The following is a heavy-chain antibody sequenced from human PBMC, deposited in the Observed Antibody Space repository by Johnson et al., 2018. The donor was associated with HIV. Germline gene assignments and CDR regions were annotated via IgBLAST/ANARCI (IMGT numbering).Heavy chain of an antibody. V-gene: IGHV3-30*03. CDR3: ARGLTGRYYYDSSGDAFDI. CDR2: ISYDGSNK. D-gene: IGHD3-22*01. CDR1: GFTFSSYG. Sequence: QVHLVESGGGVVQPGRSLRLSCAASGFTFSSYGMHWVRQAPGKGLEWVAVISYDGSNKYYADSVKGRFTISRDNSKNKLYLQMNSLRAGDTAVYYCARGLTGRYYYDSSGDAFDIWGQGTMVTVSS. J-gene: IGHJ3*02.